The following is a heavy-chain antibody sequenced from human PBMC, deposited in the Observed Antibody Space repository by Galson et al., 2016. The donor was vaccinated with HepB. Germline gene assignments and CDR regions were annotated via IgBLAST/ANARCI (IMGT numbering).Heavy chain of an antibody. J-gene: IGHJ4*02. CDR2: IFPGDSDA. CDR3: ARTSSLDY. Sequence: QSGAEVKKPGDSLRISCKCSGYKFTNYWIGWVRQKPGEGLEWMAMIFPGDSDARYSPSFRGQVTISADNSIGTAYLQWTSLKTSDTAIYYCARTSSLDYWCQGTLVSVSA. CDR1: GYKFTNYW. V-gene: IGHV5-51*01.